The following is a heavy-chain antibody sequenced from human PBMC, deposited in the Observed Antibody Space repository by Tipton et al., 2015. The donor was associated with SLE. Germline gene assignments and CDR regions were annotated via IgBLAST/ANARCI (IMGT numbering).Heavy chain of an antibody. CDR3: ASGVLLWFGELWY. V-gene: IGHV1-18*01. CDR1: GYPFTSYT. D-gene: IGHD3-10*01. Sequence: QSGPEVKKPGASVKVSCKASGYPFTSYTITWVRQAPGQGLEWMGWISVYNLNTKYAQKLQGRVTMAIDTSTSTAYMELRSLASDDTAVYYCASGVLLWFGELWYWGQGTLVTVSS. CDR2: ISVYNLNT. J-gene: IGHJ4*02.